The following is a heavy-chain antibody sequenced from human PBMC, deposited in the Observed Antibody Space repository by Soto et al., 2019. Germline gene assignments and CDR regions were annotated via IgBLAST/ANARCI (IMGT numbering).Heavy chain of an antibody. Sequence: GGSLRLSCAASGFTFSNYWMSWVRQAPGKGLEWVANIKQDGSEKYYVDSVKGRFTISRDNAKNSLYLQMNSLRAEDTAVYYCARFYYDSSGYLPSPYYYYYGMDVWGQGTTVTVSS. V-gene: IGHV3-7*04. CDR3: ARFYYDSSGYLPSPYYYYYGMDV. D-gene: IGHD3-22*01. J-gene: IGHJ6*02. CDR2: IKQDGSEK. CDR1: GFTFSNYW.